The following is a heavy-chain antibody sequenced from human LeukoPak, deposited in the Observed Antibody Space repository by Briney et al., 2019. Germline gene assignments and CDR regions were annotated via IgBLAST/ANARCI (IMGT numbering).Heavy chain of an antibody. J-gene: IGHJ4*02. V-gene: IGHV3-53*01. D-gene: IGHD5-18*01. CDR3: ARDLGYSYGIY. CDR2: IYSGAST. Sequence: PGGSLRLSCSASGFTVSSNYMSWVRQAPGKGLEWVSGIYSGASTYYATSVKGRFTISRDNSKNTLYLQMNSLRAEDTAVYYCARDLGYSYGIYWGQGTLVTVSS. CDR1: GFTVSSNY.